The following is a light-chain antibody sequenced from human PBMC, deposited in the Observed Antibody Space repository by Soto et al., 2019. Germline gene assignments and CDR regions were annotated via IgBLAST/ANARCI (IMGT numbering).Light chain of an antibody. CDR1: SSDVGSYNY. V-gene: IGLV2-14*03. J-gene: IGLJ1*01. Sequence: QSVLTQPASVSGSPGQSITIFCTGTSSDVGSYNYVSWYQQHPGRAPKLMIYDVSSRPSGVSNRFSGSKSGNTASLTIFGLQAEDEADYFCTSYTSSSTYVFGTGTKATIL. CDR2: DVS. CDR3: TSYTSSSTYV.